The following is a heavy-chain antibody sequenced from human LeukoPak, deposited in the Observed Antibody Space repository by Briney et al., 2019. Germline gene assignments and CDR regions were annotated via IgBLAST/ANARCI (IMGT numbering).Heavy chain of an antibody. V-gene: IGHV1-18*01. CDR2: ISAHNAHT. Sequence: ASVKVSCKASGYTFTSYGISWVRQAPGQGLEWMGWISAHNAHTNYAQKFQGRVTMTTDTSTSTAYMELRSLRSDDTATYYCAREGDFCTSNTCYSWFDPWGQGTLVTVSP. CDR1: GYTFTSYG. CDR3: AREGDFCTSNTCYSWFDP. J-gene: IGHJ5*02. D-gene: IGHD2-2*01.